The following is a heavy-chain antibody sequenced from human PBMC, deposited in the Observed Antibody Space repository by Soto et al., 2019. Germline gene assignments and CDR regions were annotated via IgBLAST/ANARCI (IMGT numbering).Heavy chain of an antibody. Sequence: GASVKVSCKASGYTFTSYAMHWVRQAPGQRLEWMGWINAGNGNTKYSQKFQGRVTITRDTSASTAYMELGSLRSEDTAVYYCARVLGDGYNAAYFDYWGQGTLVTVSS. V-gene: IGHV1-3*01. CDR3: ARVLGDGYNAAYFDY. D-gene: IGHD5-12*01. CDR2: INAGNGNT. J-gene: IGHJ4*02. CDR1: GYTFTSYA.